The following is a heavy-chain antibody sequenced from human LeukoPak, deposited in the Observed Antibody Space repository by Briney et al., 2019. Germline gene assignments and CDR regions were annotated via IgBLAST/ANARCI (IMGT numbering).Heavy chain of an antibody. CDR3: TTGIRGD. CDR1: GFSFSDHH. J-gene: IGHJ4*02. Sequence: GGSLRLSCAGSGFSFSDHHMDWVRQAPGEGLDWVGRIASKTDGGATDYAAPVKGRFTISRDDSKNTLNLQMNSLKTEDTAVYYCTTGIRGDWGQGTLVTVSS. V-gene: IGHV3-15*04. CDR2: IASKTDGGAT. D-gene: IGHD3-10*01.